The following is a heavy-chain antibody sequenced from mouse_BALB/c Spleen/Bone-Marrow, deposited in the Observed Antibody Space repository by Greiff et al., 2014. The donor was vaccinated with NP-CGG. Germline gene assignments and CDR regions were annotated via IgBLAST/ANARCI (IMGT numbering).Heavy chain of an antibody. CDR3: ARRWVAYYYALAY. J-gene: IGHJ4*01. CDR2: INPGSGGT. D-gene: IGHD1-1*02. Sequence: QVQLQQSGAELVRPGTSVKVSCKASGYAFTNYLIEWVKQRPGQGLEWIGVINPGSGGTNYNEKFKGKATLTADKSSSTAYMQLSNLTSDDSAVYFCARRWVAYYYALAYWGQGTSVPVSS. V-gene: IGHV1-54*01. CDR1: GYAFTNYL.